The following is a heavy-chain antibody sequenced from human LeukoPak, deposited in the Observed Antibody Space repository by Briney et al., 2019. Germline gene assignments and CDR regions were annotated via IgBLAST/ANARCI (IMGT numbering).Heavy chain of an antibody. D-gene: IGHD1-26*01. J-gene: IGHJ4*02. V-gene: IGHV4-59*12. CDR1: GVFTTSYY. CDR2: IYYSGNT. CDR3: ARSIVGPGTSYFDQ. Sequence: SETLSLTCTVSGVFTTSYYWSWFRQPPGQGLEWIGYIYYSGNTNYNPSLKSRVTISVDTSKNQFSLHLTSVTAADTAIYYCARSIVGPGTSYFDQWGQGTLVAVSS.